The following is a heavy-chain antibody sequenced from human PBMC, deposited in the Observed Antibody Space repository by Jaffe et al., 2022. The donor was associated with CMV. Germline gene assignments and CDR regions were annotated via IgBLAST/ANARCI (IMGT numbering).Heavy chain of an antibody. V-gene: IGHV4-59*08. D-gene: IGHD3-22*01. CDR2: IYYSGST. CDR3: ARHRYYYDSSGYYGGGFLFDY. CDR1: GGSISSYY. J-gene: IGHJ4*02. Sequence: QVQLQESGPGLVKPSETLSLTCTVSGGSISSYYWSWIRQPPGKGLEWIGYIYYSGSTNYNPSLKSRVTISVDTSKNQFSLKLSSVTAADTAVYYCARHRYYYDSSGYYGGGFLFDYWGQGTLVTVSS.